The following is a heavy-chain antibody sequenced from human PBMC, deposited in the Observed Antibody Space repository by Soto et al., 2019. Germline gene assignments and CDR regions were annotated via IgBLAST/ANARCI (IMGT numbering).Heavy chain of an antibody. V-gene: IGHV1-69*13. D-gene: IGHD2-15*01. Sequence: GASVKVSCKASGGTFSSYAISWVRQAPGQGLEWMGGIIPIFGTANYAQKFQGRVTITADESTSTAYMELSSLRSEDTAVYYCARGGYCSGGSCYGPFDYWGQGTLVTVSS. CDR1: GGTFSSYA. CDR3: ARGGYCSGGSCYGPFDY. J-gene: IGHJ4*02. CDR2: IIPIFGTA.